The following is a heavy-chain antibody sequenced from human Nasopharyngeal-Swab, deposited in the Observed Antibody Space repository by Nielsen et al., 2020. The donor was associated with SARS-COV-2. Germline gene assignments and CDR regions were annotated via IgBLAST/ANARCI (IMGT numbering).Heavy chain of an antibody. J-gene: IGHJ5*02. D-gene: IGHD3/OR15-3a*01. Sequence: VRQAPGKGLEWVSSISSSSSYIYYADSVKGRFTISRDNAKNSLYLQMNSLRAEDTAVYYCAGDASGEVLHSSGWFDPWGQGTLVTVSS. V-gene: IGHV3-21*01. CDR2: ISSSSSYI. CDR3: AGDASGEVLHSSGWFDP.